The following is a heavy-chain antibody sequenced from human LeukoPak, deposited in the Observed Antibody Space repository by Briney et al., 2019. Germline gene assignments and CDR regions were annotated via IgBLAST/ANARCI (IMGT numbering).Heavy chain of an antibody. Sequence: SVKVSCKASGGTFSSYAISWVRQAPGQGLEWMGRIIPIFGTANYAQKFQGRVTINTDESTSTAYMELSSLRSEDTAVYYCASFSRVGAVQLYYYYYYMDVWGKGTTVTVSS. V-gene: IGHV1-69*05. CDR3: ASFSRVGAVQLYYYYYYMDV. J-gene: IGHJ6*03. CDR1: GGTFSSYA. CDR2: IIPIFGTA. D-gene: IGHD1-26*01.